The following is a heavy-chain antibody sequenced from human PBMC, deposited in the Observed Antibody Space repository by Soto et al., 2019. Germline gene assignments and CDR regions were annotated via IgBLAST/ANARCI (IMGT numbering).Heavy chain of an antibody. J-gene: IGHJ5*02. Sequence: GGSLRLSCAASGFTFSSYAMHWVRQAPGKGLEWVAVISYDGSNKYYADSVKGRFTISRDNSKNTLYLQMNSLRAEDTAVYYCARVRGVTGYSSGWYNWFDPWGQGTLVTVSS. D-gene: IGHD6-19*01. CDR2: ISYDGSNK. CDR3: ARVRGVTGYSSGWYNWFDP. CDR1: GFTFSSYA. V-gene: IGHV3-30-3*01.